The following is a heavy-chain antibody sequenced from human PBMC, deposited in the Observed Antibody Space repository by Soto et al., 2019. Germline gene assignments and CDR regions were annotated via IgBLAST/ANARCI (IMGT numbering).Heavy chain of an antibody. CDR2: IYYSGST. D-gene: IGHD3-3*01. J-gene: IGHJ5*02. CDR1: GGSISSGGYY. V-gene: IGHV4-31*03. Sequence: PSETLSLTCTVSGGSISSGGYYWSWIRQHPGKGLEWIGYIYYSGSTYYNPSLKSRVTISVDTSKNQFSLKLSSVTAADTAVYYCARGVDFGVVITNWFDPWGQGTLVTVSS. CDR3: ARGVDFGVVITNWFDP.